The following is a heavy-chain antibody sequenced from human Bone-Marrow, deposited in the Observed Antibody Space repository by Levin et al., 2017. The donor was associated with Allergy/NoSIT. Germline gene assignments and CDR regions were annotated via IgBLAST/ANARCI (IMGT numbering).Heavy chain of an antibody. D-gene: IGHD6-19*01. CDR3: ARDGGVTVPGDY. J-gene: IGHJ4*02. V-gene: IGHV3-66*01. CDR2: IYSGGQT. CDR1: EFTVINNY. Sequence: QRGESLKISCEASEFTVINNYMRWVRQAPGKGLEWVSHIYSGGQTDYADSVKGRFTISRDNSKNTLFLQMNSLRTEDTALYYCARDGGVTVPGDYWGQGTLVTVSS.